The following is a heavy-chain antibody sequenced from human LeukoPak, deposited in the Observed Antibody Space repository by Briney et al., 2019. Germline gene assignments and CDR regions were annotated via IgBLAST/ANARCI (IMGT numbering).Heavy chain of an antibody. CDR2: IYPGDSDT. V-gene: IGHV5-51*01. CDR3: ARGATYHYGSGTYSDY. Sequence: GGSLEISFNGSCYSFTNYWIAWVRPMPGKGLEWMGIIYPGDSDTRYSPSFQGQVTISADQSISTAYLQWSSLKASDTAMYYCARGATYHYGSGTYSDYWGQGTLVTVSS. D-gene: IGHD3-10*01. J-gene: IGHJ4*02. CDR1: CYSFTNYW.